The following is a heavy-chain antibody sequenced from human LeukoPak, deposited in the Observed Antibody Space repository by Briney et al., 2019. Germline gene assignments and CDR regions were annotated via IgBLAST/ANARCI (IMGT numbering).Heavy chain of an antibody. V-gene: IGHV3-11*01. D-gene: IGHD3-3*01. Sequence: GGSLRLSCAASGFTFSDYYKSWIRQAPGKGLEWVSYISSSGSTIYYADSVKGRFTISRDNAKNSLYLQMNSLRAEDTAVYYCARENYDFWSGYSAYYFDYWGQGTLVTVSS. CDR1: GFTFSDYY. J-gene: IGHJ4*02. CDR2: ISSSGSTI. CDR3: ARENYDFWSGYSAYYFDY.